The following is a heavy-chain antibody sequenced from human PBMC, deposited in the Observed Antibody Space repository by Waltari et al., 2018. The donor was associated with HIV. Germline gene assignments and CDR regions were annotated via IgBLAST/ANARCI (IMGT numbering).Heavy chain of an antibody. CDR3: AARGFSR. J-gene: IGHJ2*01. V-gene: IGHV3-23*01. CDR1: GVRFSEYA. Sequence: VQLLESGGGLVRPGGSLRLSCADSGVRFSEYAMSWVRQAPGKGPEWIAGISDSGRSTYYTDSVRGRFTISRDGSKSTVYLQMNGLRVDDTAVYYCAARGFSRWGRGTLVTVSS. D-gene: IGHD6-25*01. CDR2: ISDSGRST.